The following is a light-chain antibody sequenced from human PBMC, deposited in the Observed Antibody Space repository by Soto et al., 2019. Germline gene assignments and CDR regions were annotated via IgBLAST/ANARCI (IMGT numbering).Light chain of an antibody. CDR2: DVT. CDR3: SSYRRGSTYV. CDR1: SSDVGGYNY. J-gene: IGLJ1*01. V-gene: IGLV2-14*01. Sequence: QSALTQPASVSGSPGQSITVSCTGTSSDVGGYNYVSWYQQLPGKAPRLMIYDVTNRPSGVSNRFSGSKSGNTASLTISGLQAEDEADYYCSSYRRGSTYVFGTGTKVTVL.